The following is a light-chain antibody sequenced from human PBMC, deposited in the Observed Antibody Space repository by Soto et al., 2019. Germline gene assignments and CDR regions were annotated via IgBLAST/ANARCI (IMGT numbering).Light chain of an antibody. V-gene: IGKV1-5*01. CDR1: QSITRW. CDR3: QHYKSHPVT. Sequence: DIQLTQSPSTLSASVGDRVTITCRASQSITRWLAWYQQRPGKAPMPLIYDASSFQSGAPSSVSGSGSESELTLTIISLQPDDFVTYYCQHYKSHPVTFGQGTKVDIK. J-gene: IGKJ1*01. CDR2: DAS.